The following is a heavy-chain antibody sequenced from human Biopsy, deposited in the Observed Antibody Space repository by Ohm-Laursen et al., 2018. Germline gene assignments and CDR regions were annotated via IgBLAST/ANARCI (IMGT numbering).Heavy chain of an antibody. CDR3: ARLTGDPSY. CDR1: GGSITADF. D-gene: IGHD7-27*01. V-gene: IGHV4-59*01. J-gene: IGHJ4*02. Sequence: GTLSLTCVVSGGSITADFWTWIRQTPGERLEWIGYRFHSGSPMYNPSLKSRVTISVDTSKSQFFLTLTSVTAADTAVYYCARLTGDPSYWGQGILVTVSS. CDR2: RFHSGSP.